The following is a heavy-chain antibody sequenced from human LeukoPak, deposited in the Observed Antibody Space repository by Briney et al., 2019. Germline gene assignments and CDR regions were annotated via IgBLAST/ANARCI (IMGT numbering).Heavy chain of an antibody. CDR2: ISGSGGST. CDR1: GFTFSSYG. V-gene: IGHV3-23*01. Sequence: GGSLRLSCAASGFTFSSYGMSWVRQAPGKGLEWVSSISGSGGSTYYADSVKGRFTISRDNSKNTLYLQMNSLRAEDTAVYYCAKDYGDDYGSVPQLRDYWGQGTLVTVSS. D-gene: IGHD4-17*01. J-gene: IGHJ4*02. CDR3: AKDYGDDYGSVPQLRDY.